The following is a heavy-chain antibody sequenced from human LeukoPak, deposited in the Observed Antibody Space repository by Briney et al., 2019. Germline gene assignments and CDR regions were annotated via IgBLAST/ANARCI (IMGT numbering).Heavy chain of an antibody. V-gene: IGHV3-48*01. D-gene: IGHD5-18*01. Sequence: PGGSLRLSCAASGFAFSNYGMNWVRQAPGKGLEWVSGITGSGSTTYYADSVKGRFTISRDNAKNSLYLQMNSLRAEDTAVYYCARDPLQLAYYYYYYMDVWGKGTTVTVSS. J-gene: IGHJ6*03. CDR1: GFAFSNYG. CDR3: ARDPLQLAYYYYYYMDV. CDR2: ITGSGSTT.